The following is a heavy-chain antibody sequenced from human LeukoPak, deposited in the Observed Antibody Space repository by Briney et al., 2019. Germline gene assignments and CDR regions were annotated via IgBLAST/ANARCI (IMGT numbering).Heavy chain of an antibody. V-gene: IGHV3-74*01. J-gene: IGHJ4*02. CDR2: INTDGSST. CDR1: GFTFSSYW. Sequence: PGGSLRLSCAASGFTFSSYWMHWVRQAPGRGLVWVSRINTDGSSTSYADSVKGRFTISRDNAKNTLHLQMNSLRAEDTAVYYCARVRSAAAVDYWGQGTLVTVSS. CDR3: ARVRSAAAVDY.